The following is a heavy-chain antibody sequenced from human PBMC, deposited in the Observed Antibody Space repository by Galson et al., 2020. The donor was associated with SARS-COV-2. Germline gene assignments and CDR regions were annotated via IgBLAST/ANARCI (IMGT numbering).Heavy chain of an antibody. CDR3: GKDISGTANFVDV. V-gene: IGHV3-9*01. CDR1: GFTFDDYG. CDR2: ISWNSGTV. D-gene: IGHD3-10*01. Sequence: GGSLRLSCTASGFTFDDYGMQWVRQAPGKGLEWVSYISWNSGTVDYADSVKGRFTISRDNAKSSLYLQMNSLRPEDTAFYYCGKDISGTANFVDVWGQGTLVTVSS. J-gene: IGHJ4*02.